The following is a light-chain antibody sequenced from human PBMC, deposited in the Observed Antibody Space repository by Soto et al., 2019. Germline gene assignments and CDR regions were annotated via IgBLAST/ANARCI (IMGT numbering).Light chain of an antibody. CDR3: AAWDHSLSGWM. V-gene: IGLV1-47*01. CDR1: SSNIGSDF. CDR2: RNN. Sequence: QSVLTQPPSASATPGQRVTISCSGSSSNIGSDFVFWYQQLPGTATKLLIYRNNQRPSGVPDRFSGPKSGTSASLAISELRSEDEADYYCAAWDHSLSGWMIGGGTKLPVL. J-gene: IGLJ3*02.